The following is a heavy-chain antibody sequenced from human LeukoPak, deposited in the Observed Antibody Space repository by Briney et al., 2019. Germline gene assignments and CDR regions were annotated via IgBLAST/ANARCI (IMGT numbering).Heavy chain of an antibody. V-gene: IGHV1-18*01. CDR1: GYTFTSYG. D-gene: IGHD3-10*01. J-gene: IGHJ5*02. Sequence: ASVKVSCKASGYTFTSYGISWVRQAPGQGLEWMGWISAHTGTTDYAQKFQGRVTMTIDTSTSTAFMELRSLRSDDTAVYYCARMARIWFGESWYNWFDPWGQGTLVTVSS. CDR3: ARMARIWFGESWYNWFDP. CDR2: ISAHTGTT.